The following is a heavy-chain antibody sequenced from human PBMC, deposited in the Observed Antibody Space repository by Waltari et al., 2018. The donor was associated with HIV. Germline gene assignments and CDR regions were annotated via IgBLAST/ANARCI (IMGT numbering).Heavy chain of an antibody. CDR2: ISYDGTNK. Sequence: QMQLVQSGGGVVQPGRSLRLSCAASGFTFSNYAMHWVRQTPGKGLEWVAVISYDGTNKYYADSVKDRFTISRDSSKSTLYLQMNSLRAEDTAVYYCARDYYDILTGYCFDYRGQGTLVTVSS. CDR1: GFTFSNYA. D-gene: IGHD3-9*01. V-gene: IGHV3-30-3*01. J-gene: IGHJ4*02. CDR3: ARDYYDILTGYCFDY.